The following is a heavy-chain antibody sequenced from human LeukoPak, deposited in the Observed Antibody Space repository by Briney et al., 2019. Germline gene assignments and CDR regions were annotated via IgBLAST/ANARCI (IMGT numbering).Heavy chain of an antibody. Sequence: ASVKAPCKASGYTFTGYYMHWVRQAPGQGLEWMGWINPNSGGTNYAQKFQGRVTMTRDTSISTAYMELSRLRSDDTAVYYCARDRSGDSSGYYGENWFDPWGQGTLVTVSS. CDR2: INPNSGGT. CDR3: ARDRSGDSSGYYGENWFDP. CDR1: GYTFTGYY. V-gene: IGHV1-2*02. D-gene: IGHD3-22*01. J-gene: IGHJ5*02.